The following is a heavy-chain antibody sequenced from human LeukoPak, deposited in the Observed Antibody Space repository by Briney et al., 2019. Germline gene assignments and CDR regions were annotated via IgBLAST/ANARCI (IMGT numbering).Heavy chain of an antibody. CDR3: ARDGGVLYYYYYYYMDV. V-gene: IGHV4-38-2*02. J-gene: IGHJ6*03. CDR2: MYHSGST. D-gene: IGHD2-8*02. Sequence: SETLSLTCTVSGYSINSAYYWGWIRQPPGKGLEWIGSMYHSGSTYYNPSLQSRVTISVDTSKNQFSLKLSSVTAADTAVYYCARDGGVLYYYYYYYMDVRGKGTTVTISS. CDR1: GYSINSAYY.